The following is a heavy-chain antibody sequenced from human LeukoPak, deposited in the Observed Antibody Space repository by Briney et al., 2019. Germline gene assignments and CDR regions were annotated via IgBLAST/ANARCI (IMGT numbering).Heavy chain of an antibody. D-gene: IGHD6-6*01. CDR3: ARDLGWSIAAPG. Sequence: ASVKVSCKASGVTFSSYAISWVRQAPGQGLEWMGGIIPIFGTANYAQKFQGRVTITADESTSTAYMELSSLRSEDTAVYYCARDLGWSIAAPGWGQGTLVTVSS. CDR1: GVTFSSYA. J-gene: IGHJ4*02. V-gene: IGHV1-69*01. CDR2: IIPIFGTA.